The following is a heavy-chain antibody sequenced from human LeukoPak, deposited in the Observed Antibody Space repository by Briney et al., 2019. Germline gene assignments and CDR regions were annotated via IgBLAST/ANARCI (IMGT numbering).Heavy chain of an antibody. V-gene: IGHV4-4*07. J-gene: IGHJ4*02. CDR2: ISPSGTA. CDR3: ARSYYGSGNYVL. Sequence: SETLSLTCNVSGGSIRSYYWGWIRQPAGKGLEWIGRISPSGTAIYSPSLQSRVTMSVDTSKNHFSLNLNSVTAADTAVYFCARSYYGSGNYVLWGQGTLVTVSS. CDR1: GGSIRSYY. D-gene: IGHD3-10*01.